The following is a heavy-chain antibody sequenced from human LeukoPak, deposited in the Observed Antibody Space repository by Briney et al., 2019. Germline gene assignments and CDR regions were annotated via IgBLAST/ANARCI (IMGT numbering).Heavy chain of an antibody. CDR2: FDPEDGET. D-gene: IGHD4/OR15-4a*01. Sequence: ASVKVSCKGSGYTFTGYYIHWVRQAPGKGLEWMGGFDPEDGETIYAQNFQGRVTMTEDTSTDTAYMELSSLRSEDTAVYYCATDSGLWEKTGAFDIWGQGTMVTVSS. CDR3: ATDSGLWEKTGAFDI. J-gene: IGHJ3*02. V-gene: IGHV1-24*01. CDR1: GYTFTGYY.